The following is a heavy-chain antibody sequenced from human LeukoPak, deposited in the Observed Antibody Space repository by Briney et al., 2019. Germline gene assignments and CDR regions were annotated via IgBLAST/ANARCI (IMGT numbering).Heavy chain of an antibody. J-gene: IGHJ6*04. CDR3: ARVRYDFWSGLDV. CDR2: INPNSGGT. CDR1: GYTFTGYY. V-gene: IGHV1-2*02. Sequence: ASVKVSCKASGYTFTGYYMHWVRQAPGQGLEWMGWINPNSGGTNHAQKFQGRVTMTRDTSISTAYMELSRLRSDDTAVYYCARVRYDFWSGLDVWGKGTTVTVSS. D-gene: IGHD3-3*01.